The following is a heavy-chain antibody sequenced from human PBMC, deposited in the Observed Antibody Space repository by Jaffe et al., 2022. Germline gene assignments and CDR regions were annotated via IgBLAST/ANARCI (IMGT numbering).Heavy chain of an antibody. CDR1: GGSISSSNW. CDR2: IYHSGST. Sequence: QVQLQESGPGLVKPSGTLSLTCAVSGGSISSSNWWSWVRQPPGKGLEWIGEIYHSGSTNYNPSLKSRVTISVDKSKNQFSLKLSSVTAADTAVYYCAKLRITIFGVVRRGRYFDLWGRGTLVTVSS. J-gene: IGHJ2*01. D-gene: IGHD3-3*01. CDR3: AKLRITIFGVVRRGRYFDL. V-gene: IGHV4-4*02.